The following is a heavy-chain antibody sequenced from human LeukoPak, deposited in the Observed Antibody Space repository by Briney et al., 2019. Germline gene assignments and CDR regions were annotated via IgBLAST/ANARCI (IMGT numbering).Heavy chain of an antibody. CDR1: GFTFSTYA. J-gene: IGHJ3*02. CDR2: ISSYGSNK. D-gene: IGHD6-13*01. Sequence: PGRSLRLSCAASGFTFSTYAMHWVRQAPGKGLEGVALISSYGSNKYYAESVKGRFTISRDDSKNTVYLQMNSLRAEDTAVYYCAKEISSSSSWYGDDAFDIWGQGTMVIVSS. V-gene: IGHV3-30-3*02. CDR3: AKEISSSSSWYGDDAFDI.